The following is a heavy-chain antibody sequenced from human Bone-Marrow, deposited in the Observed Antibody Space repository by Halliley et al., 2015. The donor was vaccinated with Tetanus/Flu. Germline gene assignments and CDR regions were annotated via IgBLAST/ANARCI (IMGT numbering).Heavy chain of an antibody. CDR2: IDHSGSP. V-gene: IGHV4-34*01. D-gene: IGHD3-10*01. J-gene: IGHJ6*02. Sequence: EIDHSGSPNSTPSLKIRVTISVDPPKNHFSLKLSPVPAADTAVYYCARRTPTVRYYYYGMDVWGQGTTVTVSS. CDR3: ARRTPTVRYYYYGMDV.